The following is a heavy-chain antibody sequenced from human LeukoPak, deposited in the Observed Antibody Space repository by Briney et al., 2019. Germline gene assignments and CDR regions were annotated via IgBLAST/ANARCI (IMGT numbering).Heavy chain of an antibody. CDR3: ARALRASTYYYDSSGYYVGY. D-gene: IGHD3-22*01. CDR1: GFTFSRYA. V-gene: IGHV3-23*01. CDR2: ISGSDGTT. J-gene: IGHJ4*02. Sequence: GGSLRLSCAASGFTFSRYAMTWVRQAPGRGLDWVSSISGSDGTTYFADSVRGRFTISKDNSKNTLYLQMNSLRAEDTAVYYCARALRASTYYYDSSGYYVGYWGQGTLVTVSS.